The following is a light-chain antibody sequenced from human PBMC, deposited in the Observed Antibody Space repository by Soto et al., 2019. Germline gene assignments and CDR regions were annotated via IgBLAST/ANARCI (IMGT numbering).Light chain of an antibody. CDR3: QQSYNTLIT. Sequence: IQMTKSPSSLSASVGDRVTITCQASQDISNYLNWYQQKPGKAPKLLIYAASSLQSGVPSRFRGSGSGTDFTLTISSLQPEDFATYYCQQSYNTLITFGQGTRLE. CDR2: AAS. J-gene: IGKJ5*01. CDR1: QDISNY. V-gene: IGKV1-39*01.